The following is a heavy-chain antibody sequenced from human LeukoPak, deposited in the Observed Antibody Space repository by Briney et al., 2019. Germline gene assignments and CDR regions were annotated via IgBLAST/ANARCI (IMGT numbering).Heavy chain of an antibody. Sequence: ASVKVSCKASGYTLTSYGISWVRQAPGQGLEWMGWISAYNGNTNYAQKLQGRVTMTTDTSTSTAYMELRSLRSDDTAVYYCARRVFLEWLNYYYYYMDVWGKGTTVTVSS. D-gene: IGHD3-3*01. CDR3: ARRVFLEWLNYYYYYMDV. V-gene: IGHV1-18*01. CDR2: ISAYNGNT. J-gene: IGHJ6*03. CDR1: GYTLTSYG.